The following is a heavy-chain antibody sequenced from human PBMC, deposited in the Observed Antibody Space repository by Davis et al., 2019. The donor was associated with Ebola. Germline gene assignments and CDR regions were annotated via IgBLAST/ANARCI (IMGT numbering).Heavy chain of an antibody. CDR1: GGTFRSNA. V-gene: IGHV1-69*13. D-gene: IGHD1-26*01. CDR3: AVGSYTVGGLLDS. CDR2: IIPILGTS. Sequence: SVKVSCKASGGTFRSNAINWVRQAPGQGLEWMAGIIPILGTSNYGQKFQGRVTITADESTSTAYMEVRSLRSEDTAVYYCAVGSYTVGGLLDSWGQGTLVTVSS. J-gene: IGHJ4*02.